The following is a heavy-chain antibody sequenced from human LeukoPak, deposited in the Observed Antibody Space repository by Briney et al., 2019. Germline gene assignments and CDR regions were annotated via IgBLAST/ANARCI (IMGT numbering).Heavy chain of an antibody. Sequence: GGSLRLSCAASGFTFNNYAMNWVRRAPGKGLEWVSAITGGGTYYADSVKGRFTISRDNSKNTLYLQMNSLRADDTAVYYCAKYGSGSYYLGLDWGQGTLVTVSS. J-gene: IGHJ4*02. CDR1: GFTFNNYA. CDR2: ITGGGT. V-gene: IGHV3-23*01. CDR3: AKYGSGSYYLGLD. D-gene: IGHD3-10*01.